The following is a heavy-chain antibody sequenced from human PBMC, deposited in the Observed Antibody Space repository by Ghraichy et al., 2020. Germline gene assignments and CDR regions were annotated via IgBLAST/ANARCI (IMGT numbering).Heavy chain of an antibody. Sequence: GESLNISCAASGFTFSSYGMHWVRQAPGKGLEWVAVIWYDGSNKYYADSVKGRFTISRDNSKNTLYLQMNSLRAEDTAVYYCARSHIVATILYAFDIWGQGTMVTVSS. D-gene: IGHD5-12*01. CDR1: GFTFSSYG. V-gene: IGHV3-33*01. CDR3: ARSHIVATILYAFDI. CDR2: IWYDGSNK. J-gene: IGHJ3*02.